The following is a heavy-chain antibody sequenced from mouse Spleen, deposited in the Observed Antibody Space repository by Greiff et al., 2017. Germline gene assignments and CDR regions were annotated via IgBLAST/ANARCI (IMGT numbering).Heavy chain of an antibody. V-gene: IGHV1-50*01. CDR3: ARDSSGYEDY. D-gene: IGHD3-2*01. J-gene: IGHJ2*01. CDR1: GYTFTSYW. CDR2: IDPSDSYT. Sequence: QVQLQQPGAELVKPGASVKLSCKASGYTFTSYWMQWVKQRPGQGLEWIGEIDPSDSYTNYNQKFKGKATLTVDTSSSTAYMQLSSLTSEDSAVYYCARDSSGYEDYWGQGTTLTVSS.